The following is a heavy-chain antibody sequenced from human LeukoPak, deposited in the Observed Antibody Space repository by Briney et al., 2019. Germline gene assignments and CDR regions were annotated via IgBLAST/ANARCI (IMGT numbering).Heavy chain of an antibody. J-gene: IGHJ4*02. CDR3: AKVPHLYYGSGSYQLEY. D-gene: IGHD3-10*01. CDR1: GGSISSYY. V-gene: IGHV3-23*01. CDR2: ISGSGGST. Sequence: ETLSLTCTVSGGSISSYYWSWVRQAPGKGLEWVSAISGSGGSTYYVDSVKGRFSVSRDNSKKALYLQMNSLRADDTAVYYCAKVPHLYYGSGSYQLEYWGQGTLVTVSS.